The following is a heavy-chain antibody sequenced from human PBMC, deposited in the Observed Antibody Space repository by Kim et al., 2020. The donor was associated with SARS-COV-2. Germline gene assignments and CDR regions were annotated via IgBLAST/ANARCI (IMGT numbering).Heavy chain of an antibody. V-gene: IGHV6-1*01. D-gene: IGHD2-21*02. Sequence: SQTLSLTCAISGDSVSSNSVAWNWIRQSPSRGLEWLGRTFYRSQWHNNYAVSVKSRIIINADTTKNQFSLQLNSVTPEDTAVYYCARDQVTGTSWSNWFDPWGQGTLVTVSS. CDR2: TFYRSQWHN. CDR1: GDSVSSNSVA. CDR3: ARDQVTGTSWSNWFDP. J-gene: IGHJ5*02.